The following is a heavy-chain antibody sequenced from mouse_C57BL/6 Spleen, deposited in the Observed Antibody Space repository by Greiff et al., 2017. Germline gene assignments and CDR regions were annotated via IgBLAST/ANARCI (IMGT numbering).Heavy chain of an antibody. Sequence: VQLQQPGAELVMPGASVKLSCKASGYTFTSYWMHWVKQRPGQGLEWIGEIDPSDSYTNYNQKFKGKSTLTVDKSSSTAYMQLSSLTSEDSAVYYCARQLRLLMDYWGQGTSGTVSS. CDR3: ARQLRLLMDY. CDR2: IDPSDSYT. J-gene: IGHJ4*01. D-gene: IGHD3-2*02. CDR1: GYTFTSYW. V-gene: IGHV1-69*01.